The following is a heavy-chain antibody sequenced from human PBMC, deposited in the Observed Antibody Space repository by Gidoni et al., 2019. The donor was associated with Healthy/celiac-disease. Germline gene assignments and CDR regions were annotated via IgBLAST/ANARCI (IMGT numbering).Heavy chain of an antibody. J-gene: IGHJ6*02. CDR3: ARGGRRYCSSTSCYGYYYYGMDV. CDR1: GGSISSSNW. D-gene: IGHD2-2*01. Sequence: QVQLQESGPGLVKPSGTLSLTCAVSGGSISSSNWWSGVRQPPGKGLEWIGEIYHSGSTNYNPSLKSRVTISVDKSKNQFSLKLSSVTAADTAVYYCARGGRRYCSSTSCYGYYYYGMDVWGQGTTVTVSS. CDR2: IYHSGST. V-gene: IGHV4-4*02.